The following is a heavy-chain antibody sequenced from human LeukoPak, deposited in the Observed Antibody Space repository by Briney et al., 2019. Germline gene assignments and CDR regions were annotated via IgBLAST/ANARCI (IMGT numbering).Heavy chain of an antibody. Sequence: GESLKISCKVSGYSFTFYWIGWVRQMPGKGLEWMGIIYPGDSDTRDSPSFEGHVTISADKSISTAYLQWSSLKASDTAMYYCARVGANYYYAMDVWGQGTTVTVSS. CDR2: IYPGDSDT. CDR1: GYSFTFYW. V-gene: IGHV5-51*01. D-gene: IGHD4-17*01. CDR3: ARVGANYYYAMDV. J-gene: IGHJ6*02.